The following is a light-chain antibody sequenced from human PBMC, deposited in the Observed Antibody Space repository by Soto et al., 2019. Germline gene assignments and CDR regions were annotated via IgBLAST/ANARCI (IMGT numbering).Light chain of an antibody. V-gene: IGKV1-39*01. CDR1: PSMSTY. J-gene: IGKJ2*01. CDR3: KQSYSTPLT. Sequence: DIQMTQSPSALSASVGDRVTITCRASPSMSTYLNWYQQKLGKAPKRLIYAASSLQRGVPSRFICRGSGTDFTLTIISLQHEDFATYYCKQSYSTPLTFGQGTKLEIK. CDR2: AAS.